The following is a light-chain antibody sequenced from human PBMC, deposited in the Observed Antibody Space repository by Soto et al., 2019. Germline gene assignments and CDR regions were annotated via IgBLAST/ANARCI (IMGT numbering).Light chain of an antibody. CDR2: AVS. Sequence: MTQSPSSLSASVGDRVTITCRASQSISSNLAWYQQKPGQAPRLLISAVSTGATGVPARFSGSGSGTEFTLTINSLQSEDCATYYCQQYHTWPVTFGGGTKVDIK. CDR3: QQYHTWPVT. V-gene: IGKV3-15*01. CDR1: QSISSN. J-gene: IGKJ4*01.